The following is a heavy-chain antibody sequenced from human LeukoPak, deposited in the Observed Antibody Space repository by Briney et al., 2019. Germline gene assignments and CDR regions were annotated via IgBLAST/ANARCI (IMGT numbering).Heavy chain of an antibody. V-gene: IGHV3-74*01. CDR3: VRDWDHFDFDS. Sequence: QAGGSLRLSCAASGFTFSNYWMHWVRQAPGKGLVWVSRIKGDGSHTIYADSEKGRFTISRDNAKNTLYLQMKSLRAEDTAVYYCVRDWDHFDFDSWGQGTLVTVSS. D-gene: IGHD3-9*01. J-gene: IGHJ5*01. CDR2: IKGDGSHT. CDR1: GFTFSNYW.